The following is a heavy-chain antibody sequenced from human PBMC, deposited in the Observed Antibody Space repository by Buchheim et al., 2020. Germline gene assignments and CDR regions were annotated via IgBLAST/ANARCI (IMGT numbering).Heavy chain of an antibody. Sequence: QVQLVESGGGVVQPGRSLRLSCAASGFTFSSYGMHWVRQAPGKGLEWVAVISYDGSNKYYADSVKGRFTISRGNSKNTLYLQMNSLRAEDTAVYYCAKDLYDFWSGSKKYGMDVWGQGTT. J-gene: IGHJ6*02. CDR2: ISYDGSNK. CDR3: AKDLYDFWSGSKKYGMDV. D-gene: IGHD3-3*01. CDR1: GFTFSSYG. V-gene: IGHV3-30*18.